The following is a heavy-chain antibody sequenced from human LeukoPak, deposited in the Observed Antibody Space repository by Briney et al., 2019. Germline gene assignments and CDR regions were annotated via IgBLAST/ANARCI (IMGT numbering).Heavy chain of an antibody. J-gene: IGHJ4*02. V-gene: IGHV3-23*01. CDR1: GFSFSNYG. CDR2: ISGSGGST. D-gene: IGHD1-14*01. CDR3: AKDRISDY. Sequence: PGGSLRLSCAASGFSFSNYGMNWVRQAPGKGLEWVSAISGSGGSTYYADSVKGRFTISRDNSKNTLYLQMNSLRAEDTAVYYCAKDRISDYWGQGTLVTVSS.